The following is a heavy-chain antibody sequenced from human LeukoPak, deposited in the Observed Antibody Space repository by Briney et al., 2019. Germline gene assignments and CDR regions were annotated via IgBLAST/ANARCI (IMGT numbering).Heavy chain of an antibody. Sequence: SETLSLTCTVSGGSISSGNYYWSWIRQPAGKGLEWIGRIYSSGSTNHNPSLKSRVTISVDTSKNQFSLKLSSVTAADTAVYYCARGVNWIDPWGQGTLVTVSS. V-gene: IGHV4-61*02. CDR1: GGSISSGNYY. CDR2: IYSSGST. J-gene: IGHJ5*02. D-gene: IGHD6-13*01. CDR3: ARGVNWIDP.